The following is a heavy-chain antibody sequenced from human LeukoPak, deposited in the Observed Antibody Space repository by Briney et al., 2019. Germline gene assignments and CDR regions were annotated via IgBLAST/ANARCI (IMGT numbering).Heavy chain of an antibody. J-gene: IGHJ4*02. CDR1: GFTFSSYG. D-gene: IGHD5-12*01. V-gene: IGHV3-33*01. CDR3: ARDQARVGATIPSTLDY. Sequence: GGSLRLSCAASGFTFSSYGMHWVRQAPGKGLEWVAVICNDGSNKYYADSVKGRFTISRDNSKNTLYLQMNSLRAEDTAVYYCARDQARVGATIPSTLDYWGQGTLVTVSS. CDR2: ICNDGSNK.